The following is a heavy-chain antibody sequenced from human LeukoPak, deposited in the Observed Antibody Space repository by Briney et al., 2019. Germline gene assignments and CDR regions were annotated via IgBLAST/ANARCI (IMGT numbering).Heavy chain of an antibody. J-gene: IGHJ5*02. Sequence: ASVKVSCKASGYTFTGYYMHWVRQAHGQGLEWMGWINPNSGGTNYAQKFQGRVTMTRDTSISTAYMELSRLRSDDTAVYYCARVWGIAAAGNWFDPWGQGTLVTVSS. V-gene: IGHV1-2*02. CDR1: GYTFTGYY. CDR3: ARVWGIAAAGNWFDP. CDR2: INPNSGGT. D-gene: IGHD6-13*01.